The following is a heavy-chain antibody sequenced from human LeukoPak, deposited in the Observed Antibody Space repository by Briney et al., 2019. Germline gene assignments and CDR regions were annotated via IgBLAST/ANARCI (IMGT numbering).Heavy chain of an antibody. Sequence: GGSLRLSCAASGFTFSSYSMNWVRQAPGKGLEWVSYISSSSSTIYYADSVKGRFTISRDNAKNSLYLQMNSLRSEDTAVYYCAADLFGVGGDNSGYYPDGFDIWGQGTMAAVSS. CDR3: AADLFGVGGDNSGYYPDGFDI. D-gene: IGHD3-22*01. V-gene: IGHV3-48*01. CDR2: ISSSSSTI. J-gene: IGHJ3*02. CDR1: GFTFSSYS.